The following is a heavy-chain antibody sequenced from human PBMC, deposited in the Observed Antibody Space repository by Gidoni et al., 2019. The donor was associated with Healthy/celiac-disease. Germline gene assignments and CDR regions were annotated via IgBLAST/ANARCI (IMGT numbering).Heavy chain of an antibody. Sequence: QVTLRESGPALVKPTQTLTLTCTFSGFSLSTSGMCVSWIRQPPGKALEWLARIDWDDDKYYSTSLKTRLTISKDTSKNQVVLTMTNMDPVDTATYYCARIHRSGYGGSTYYYGMDVWGQGTTVTVSS. V-gene: IGHV2-70*15. J-gene: IGHJ6*02. CDR2: IDWDDDK. CDR1: GFSLSTSGMC. D-gene: IGHD5-12*01. CDR3: ARIHRSGYGGSTYYYGMDV.